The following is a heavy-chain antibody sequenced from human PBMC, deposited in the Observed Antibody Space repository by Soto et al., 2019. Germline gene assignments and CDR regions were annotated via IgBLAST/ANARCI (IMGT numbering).Heavy chain of an antibody. J-gene: IGHJ4*02. V-gene: IGHV3-15*01. CDR3: TTGYDFWSGYYDARFDY. Sequence: GGSLRLSCAASGFTFSNAWMSWVRQAPGKGLEWVGRIKSKTDGGTTDYAAPVKGRFTISRDDSKNTLYLQMNSLKTEDTAVYYCTTGYDFWSGYYDARFDYWGQGTLVTVSS. D-gene: IGHD3-3*01. CDR1: GFTFSNAW. CDR2: IKSKTDGGTT.